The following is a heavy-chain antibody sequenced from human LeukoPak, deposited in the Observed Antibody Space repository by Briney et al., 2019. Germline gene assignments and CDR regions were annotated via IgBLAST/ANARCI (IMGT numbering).Heavy chain of an antibody. CDR2: ISGYGDST. CDR1: ALTFSRHV. V-gene: IGHV3-23*01. CDR3: AQDAEEKGYGRPVESFQH. J-gene: IGHJ1*01. Sequence: PGGSLRLSCASSALTFSRHVINWVRQAPGKGLEWVSAISGYGDSTFYADSVKGRFSISRDNSKNTVYLQIDSLRVEDTAVYYCAQDAEEKGYGRPVESFQHWGQGTLVTVSS. D-gene: IGHD3-10*01.